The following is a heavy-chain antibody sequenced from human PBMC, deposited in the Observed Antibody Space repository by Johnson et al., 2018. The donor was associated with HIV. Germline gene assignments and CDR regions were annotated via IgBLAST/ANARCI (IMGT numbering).Heavy chain of an antibody. Sequence: EVQLVESGGGLVQPGGSLRLSCAASGFTFSSYWMNWVRKAPGKGLEWVANINQDGSEKYFVDSVKGRFSISRDDTKNSLYLQMNSLRAEDTAVYYCARDRVLVAYASLDAFDLWGQGTIVTVSS. V-gene: IGHV3-7*05. CDR1: GFTFSSYW. J-gene: IGHJ3*01. CDR2: INQDGSEK. CDR3: ARDRVLVAYASLDAFDL. D-gene: IGHD2-8*02.